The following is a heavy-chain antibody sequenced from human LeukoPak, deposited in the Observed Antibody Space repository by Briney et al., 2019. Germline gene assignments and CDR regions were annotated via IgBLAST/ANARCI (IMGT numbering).Heavy chain of an antibody. D-gene: IGHD3-22*01. J-gene: IGHJ4*02. CDR3: ARRSGYYVY. CDR2: IYTSGST. V-gene: IGHV4-61*02. CDR1: GGSIRSGSYY. Sequence: PSQTLSLTCTVSGGSIRSGSYYWSWIRQPAGKGLEWIGRIYTSGSTNYNPSLKSRVTISVDTSKNQFSLTLSSLTAADTAVYYCARRSGYYVYWGQGTLVTVSS.